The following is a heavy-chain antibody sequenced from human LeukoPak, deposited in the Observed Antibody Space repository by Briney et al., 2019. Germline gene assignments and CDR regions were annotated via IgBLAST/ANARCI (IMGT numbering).Heavy chain of an antibody. Sequence: GRSLTLSRPASGFTVSRHFIGWVRQAPGKGREWVSVIYSAGTTYFIDCVEGGFTMPRAYSKNRVDLEMSSLRIEESAVYYCATRTMATFLRWVEAFDVWGQGTTVSVSS. D-gene: IGHD5-24*01. CDR1: GFTVSRHF. CDR3: ATRTMATFLRWVEAFDV. CDR2: IYSAGTT. J-gene: IGHJ3*01. V-gene: IGHV3-66*02.